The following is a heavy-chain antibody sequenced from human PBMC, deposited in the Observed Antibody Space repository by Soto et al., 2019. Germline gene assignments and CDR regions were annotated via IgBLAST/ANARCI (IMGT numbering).Heavy chain of an antibody. V-gene: IGHV1-2*02. CDR1: GYMFTNYY. D-gene: IGHD1-20*01. Sequence: QGQLVQSGAEVKKPGASVKVSCKASGYMFTNYYIHWLRQAPGQGLEWMGWVNPNSGVTNYAQKFQGRVALTSDRSISTAYMELNRLRSDDTAVYYCARDRRVLSTSRYSFGPWSQGTLVTVSS. J-gene: IGHJ5*02. CDR3: ARDRRVLSTSRYSFGP. CDR2: VNPNSGVT.